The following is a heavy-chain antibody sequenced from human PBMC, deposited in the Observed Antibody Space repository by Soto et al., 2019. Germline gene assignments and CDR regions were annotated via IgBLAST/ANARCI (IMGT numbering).Heavy chain of an antibody. CDR1: GGSISSGGYS. CDR2: IYHSGST. CDR3: ARAHMVRGVIGNFDY. D-gene: IGHD3-10*01. Sequence: SETLSLTCAVSGGSISSGGYSWSWIRQPPGKGLEWIGYIYHSGSTYYNPSLKSRVTISVDRSKNQFSLKLSSVTAADTAVYYCARAHMVRGVIGNFDYWGQGTLVTVSS. J-gene: IGHJ4*02. V-gene: IGHV4-30-2*01.